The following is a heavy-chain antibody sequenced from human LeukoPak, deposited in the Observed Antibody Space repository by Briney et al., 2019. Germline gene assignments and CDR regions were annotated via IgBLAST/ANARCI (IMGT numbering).Heavy chain of an antibody. Sequence: ASVKVSCKASGGTFSSYAISGVRQAPGQGLEWRGGIIPIFGTANYAQKFQGRVTITADESTSTAYMELSSLRSEDTAVYYGARVHRVVTMDVWGKGTTVTVSS. D-gene: IGHD3-22*01. J-gene: IGHJ6*04. CDR1: GGTFSSYA. CDR3: ARVHRVVTMDV. CDR2: IIPIFGTA. V-gene: IGHV1-69*13.